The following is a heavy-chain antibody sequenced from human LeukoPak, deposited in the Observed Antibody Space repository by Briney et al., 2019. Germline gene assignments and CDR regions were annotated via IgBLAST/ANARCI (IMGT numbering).Heavy chain of an antibody. Sequence: GGSLRLSCAASGFTSSSYALNWVRQAPGKGLEWVSGISGSGGSTNYADSVKGRFTISRDNSKNTLFLQMNSLRAEGTAVYYCAKEPPTAAAGHFLDEGGQGTLVTVSS. CDR3: AKEPPTAAAGHFLDE. CDR2: ISGSGGST. D-gene: IGHD6-13*01. J-gene: IGHJ4*02. V-gene: IGHV3-23*01. CDR1: GFTSSSYA.